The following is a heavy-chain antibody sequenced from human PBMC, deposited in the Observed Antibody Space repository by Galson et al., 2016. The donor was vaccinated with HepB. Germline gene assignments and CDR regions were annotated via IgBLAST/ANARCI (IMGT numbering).Heavy chain of an antibody. V-gene: IGHV1-69*08. CDR1: GGSSIAYT. CDR2: MIPILARP. Sequence: SVKVSCKASGGSSIAYTISWLRQAPGQGLEWLGRMIPILARPNYAQSFQDRLTITADKYKNTAYMELNSLISDDTAIYYCARDDSYCGVDCYRHFVHWGQGTLVTVSS. D-gene: IGHD2-21*02. CDR3: ARDDSYCGVDCYRHFVH. J-gene: IGHJ5*02.